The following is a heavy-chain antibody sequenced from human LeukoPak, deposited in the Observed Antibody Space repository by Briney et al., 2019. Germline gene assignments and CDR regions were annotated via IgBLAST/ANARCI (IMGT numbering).Heavy chain of an antibody. V-gene: IGHV3-48*03. CDR2: ISSSGSTI. CDR3: ARTLPYYYGMDV. CDR1: GFTFSSYE. Sequence: GGSLRLSCAASGFTFSSYEMNWVRQAPGKGLEWVSYISSSGSTIYYADSVKGRFTISRDNAKNSLFLQMNSLRAEDTAVYYCARTLPYYYGMDVWGQGTTVTVSS. J-gene: IGHJ6*02.